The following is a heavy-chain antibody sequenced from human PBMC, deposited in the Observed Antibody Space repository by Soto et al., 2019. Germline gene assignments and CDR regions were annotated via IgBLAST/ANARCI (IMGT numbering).Heavy chain of an antibody. J-gene: IGHJ5*02. CDR3: ARDSNGDNWFDP. Sequence: SETLSLTCTVSGGSISSGDYYWSWIRQPPGKGLERIGYIYYSGSTYYNPSLKSRVTISVDTSKNQFSLKLSSVTAADTAVYYCARDSNGDNWFDPWGQGTLVTVSS. CDR2: IYYSGST. CDR1: GGSISSGDYY. V-gene: IGHV4-30-4*01.